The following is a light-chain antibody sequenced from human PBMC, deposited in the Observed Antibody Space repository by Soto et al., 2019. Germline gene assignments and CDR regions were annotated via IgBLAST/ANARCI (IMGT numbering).Light chain of an antibody. CDR2: GNS. J-gene: IGLJ1*01. Sequence: QSVLTQPPSVSGAPGQRVTISCSGSSSNIGAGYDVNWYRQLPGTAPKLLIYGNSDRPSGVPDRFSGSKSGTSASLAITGLQAEDEADYYCCSYAGNNIYVFGTGTKLTVL. CDR3: CSYAGNNIYV. CDR1: SSNIGAGYD. V-gene: IGLV1-40*01.